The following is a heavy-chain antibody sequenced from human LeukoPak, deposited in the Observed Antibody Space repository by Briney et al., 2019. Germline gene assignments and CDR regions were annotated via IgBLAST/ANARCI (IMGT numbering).Heavy chain of an antibody. D-gene: IGHD1-26*01. V-gene: IGHV4-59*01. CDR2: IYYSGST. J-gene: IGHJ3*02. CDR1: GGSISSYY. CDR3: ARDVHRWELPGDAFDI. Sequence: SETLSLTCTVSGGSISSYYWSWIRQPPGKGLEWIGYIYYSGSTNYNPSLKSRVTISVDTSKNQFSLKLSSVTAADTTVYYCARDVHRWELPGDAFDIWGQGTMVTVSS.